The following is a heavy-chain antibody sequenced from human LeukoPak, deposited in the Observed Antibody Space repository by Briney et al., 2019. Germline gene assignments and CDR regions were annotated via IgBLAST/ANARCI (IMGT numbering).Heavy chain of an antibody. Sequence: SGGSLRLSCAASGFTFSSYGMHWVRQAPGKGLEWVAVISYDGSNKYYADSVKGRFTISRDNSKNTLYLQMNSLRAEDTAVYYCAKDSGWYTYYYYYMDVWGKGTTVTVSS. CDR3: AKDSGWYTYYYYYMDV. CDR1: GFTFSSYG. V-gene: IGHV3-30*18. J-gene: IGHJ6*03. CDR2: ISYDGSNK. D-gene: IGHD2-15*01.